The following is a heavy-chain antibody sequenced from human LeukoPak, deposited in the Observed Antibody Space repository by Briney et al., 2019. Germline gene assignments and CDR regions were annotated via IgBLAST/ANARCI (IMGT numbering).Heavy chain of an antibody. CDR1: GGSINNYY. Sequence: SETLSLTCSVSGGSINNYYGTWIRQAPGKGLEWIGNVYYTGTTNYNPSLKSRVTISVDTSKNQFSLKLSSVTAADTAVYYCARVDVVVPAAKEAFDPWGQGTLVTVSS. V-gene: IGHV4-59*01. CDR3: ARVDVVVPAAKEAFDP. J-gene: IGHJ5*02. CDR2: VYYTGTT. D-gene: IGHD2-2*01.